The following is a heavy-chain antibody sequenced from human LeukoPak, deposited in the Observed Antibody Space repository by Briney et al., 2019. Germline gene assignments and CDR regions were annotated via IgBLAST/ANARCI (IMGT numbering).Heavy chain of an antibody. J-gene: IGHJ4*02. CDR3: ARAKPKNMVRGLIMRRESRYYFDY. D-gene: IGHD3-10*01. V-gene: IGHV3-53*01. CDR1: GFTFSTYA. CDR2: IYSGGST. Sequence: GGSLRLSCAASGFTFSTYAMSWVRQAPGKGLEWVSVIYSGGSTYYADSVKGRFTISRDNSKSTLYIQMNSLRAEDTAVYYCARAKPKNMVRGLIMRRESRYYFDYWGQGTLVTVSS.